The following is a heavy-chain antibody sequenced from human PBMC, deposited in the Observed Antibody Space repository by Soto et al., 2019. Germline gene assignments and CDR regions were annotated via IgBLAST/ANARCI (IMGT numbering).Heavy chain of an antibody. Sequence: QVQLVQSGAEVKKPGASVKVSCKASGYTFTSYYMHWVRQAPGQGLEWMGIINPSGGSTSYAQKFQGRVSMTRDTSTSTVYMELSSLRSEDTAVYYCACIRYDYYYMDVWGKGTTVTVSS. CDR1: GYTFTSYY. CDR2: INPSGGST. J-gene: IGHJ6*03. CDR3: ACIRYDYYYMDV. V-gene: IGHV1-46*03. D-gene: IGHD3-3*02.